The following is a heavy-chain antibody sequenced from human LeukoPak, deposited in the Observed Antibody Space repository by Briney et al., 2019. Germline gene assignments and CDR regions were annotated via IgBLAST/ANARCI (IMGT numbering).Heavy chain of an antibody. Sequence: SVKVSCKASGGTFSSYAISWLRQAPGQGLEWMGRIIPIFGTANYAHKFQGRVTITTDESTSTAYMELSSLRSEDTAVYYCARDRSRAFDPWGQGTLVTVSS. V-gene: IGHV1-69*05. J-gene: IGHJ5*02. CDR3: ARDRSRAFDP. CDR1: GGTFSSYA. CDR2: IIPIFGTA.